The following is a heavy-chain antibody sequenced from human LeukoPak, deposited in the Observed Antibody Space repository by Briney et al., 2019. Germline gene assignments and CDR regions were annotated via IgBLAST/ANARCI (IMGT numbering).Heavy chain of an antibody. CDR2: IYPGDSDA. J-gene: IGHJ4*02. V-gene: IGHV5-51*01. Sequence: GESLKISCRGSGYSFTTYWIGWVRQMPGKGLEWVGIIYPGDSDARYTPSFRGQVTMSADKSINTAYLQWSSLKASDTAMYYCARRRGCSSSSCPPDYWGQGTLVTVSP. CDR1: GYSFTTYW. CDR3: ARRRGCSSSSCPPDY. D-gene: IGHD2-2*01.